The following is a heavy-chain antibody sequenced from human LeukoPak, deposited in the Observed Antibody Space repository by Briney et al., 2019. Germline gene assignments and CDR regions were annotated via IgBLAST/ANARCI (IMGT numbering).Heavy chain of an antibody. CDR2: ISGSGGST. J-gene: IGHJ4*02. V-gene: IGHV3-23*01. CDR1: GFTFSSYA. CDR3: AKGSYCSSTSCYFVGSIDY. D-gene: IGHD2-2*01. Sequence: AGGSLRLSCAASGFTFSSYAMSWVRQAPGKGLEWVSAISGSGGSTYYADSVKGRFTISRDNSKNTLYLQMNSLRAEDTAVCYCAKGSYCSSTSCYFVGSIDYWGQGTLVTVSS.